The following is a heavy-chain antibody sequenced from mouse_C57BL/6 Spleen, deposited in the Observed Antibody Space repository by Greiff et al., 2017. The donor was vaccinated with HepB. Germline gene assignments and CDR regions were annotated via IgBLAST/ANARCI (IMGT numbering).Heavy chain of an antibody. V-gene: IGHV1-55*01. CDR3: ARYYYGSYFDY. CDR2: IYPGSGST. CDR1: GYTFTSYW. J-gene: IGHJ2*01. Sequence: QVQLKESGAELVKPGASVKMSCKASGYTFTSYWITWVKQRPGQGLEWIGDIYPGSGSTNYNEKFKSKATLTVDTSSSTAYMQLSSLTSEDSAVYYCARYYYGSYFDYWGQGTTLTVSS. D-gene: IGHD1-1*01.